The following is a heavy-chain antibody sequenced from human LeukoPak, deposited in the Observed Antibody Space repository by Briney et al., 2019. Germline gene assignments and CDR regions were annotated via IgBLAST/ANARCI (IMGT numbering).Heavy chain of an antibody. Sequence: SETLSLTCTFSGYSISSGYFWGWIRQPPGKGLEWIGSIYHSGSTYYNPSLKSRVTISVDTSKNQFSLNLSSVTAADTAVYYCARGRSYDSSGFFDYWGQGTLVTVSS. J-gene: IGHJ4*02. CDR3: ARGRSYDSSGFFDY. D-gene: IGHD3-22*01. CDR2: IYHSGST. CDR1: GYSISSGYF. V-gene: IGHV4-38-2*02.